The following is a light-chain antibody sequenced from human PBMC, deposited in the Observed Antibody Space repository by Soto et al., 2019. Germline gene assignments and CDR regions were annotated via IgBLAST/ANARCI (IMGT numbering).Light chain of an antibody. J-gene: IGKJ2*01. Sequence: VLTQETAIMSVSPWGRATLSCRASQSISPSLAWYQQKPGQAPRLLLSDASTRATGIPARFSGSGSGTEFTLTISRLQSENFALYYDHQYKSWPSGTFGQGTKVDIK. CDR3: HQYKSWPSGT. V-gene: IGKV3-15*01. CDR1: QSISPS. CDR2: DAS.